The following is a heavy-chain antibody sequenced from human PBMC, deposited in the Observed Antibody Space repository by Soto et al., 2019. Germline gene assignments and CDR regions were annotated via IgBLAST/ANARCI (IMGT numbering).Heavy chain of an antibody. V-gene: IGHV4-31*03. D-gene: IGHD3-10*01. CDR1: GGSISSGGYY. CDR2: IYYSGST. Sequence: QVQLQESGPGLVKPSQTLSLTCTVSGGSISSGGYYWSWIRQHPGKGLEWIGYIYYSGSTYYNPSLKSRVTISVDTSKHQCFLRLSSVTAADTAVYYCAREGSMVRGVDYWGQGTLVTVSS. J-gene: IGHJ4*02. CDR3: AREGSMVRGVDY.